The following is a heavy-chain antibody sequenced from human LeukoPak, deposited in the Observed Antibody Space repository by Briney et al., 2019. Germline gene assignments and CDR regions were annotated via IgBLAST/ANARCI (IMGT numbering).Heavy chain of an antibody. Sequence: ASEKVSCKASGYTFVDFYMHWVGQAPGQGREWMGWINPNSCATNYVQKFRGRPTMTRDTSINTAYLEMSSLKSDDTAVYYCVRDGGGSHYLSFDFWGQGSLTTVSS. V-gene: IGHV1-2*02. CDR1: GYTFVDFY. CDR3: VRDGGGSHYLSFDF. D-gene: IGHD1-26*01. J-gene: IGHJ4*02. CDR2: INPNSCAT.